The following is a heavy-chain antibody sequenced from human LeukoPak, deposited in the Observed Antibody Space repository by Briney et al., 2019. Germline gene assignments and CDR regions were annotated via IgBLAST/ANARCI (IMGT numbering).Heavy chain of an antibody. J-gene: IGHJ4*02. D-gene: IGHD3-22*01. Sequence: PGGSLRLSCAASGFTFSSYAMSWVRQAPGKWLEWVSAISGSGGSTYYADSVKGRFTISRDNSKNTLYLQMNSLRAEDTAVYYCAKDYYYDSSGYIFDYWGQGTLVTVSS. V-gene: IGHV3-23*01. CDR3: AKDYYYDSSGYIFDY. CDR1: GFTFSSYA. CDR2: ISGSGGST.